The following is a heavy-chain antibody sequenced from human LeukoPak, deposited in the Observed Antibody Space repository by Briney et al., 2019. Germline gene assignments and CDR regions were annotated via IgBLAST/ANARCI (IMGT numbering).Heavy chain of an antibody. CDR3: ARHVSSIVRGLMYFDS. CDR2: IYYTGST. CDR1: GGSISSSIYF. J-gene: IGHJ4*02. D-gene: IGHD3-10*02. Sequence: SEALSLTCTVSGGSISSSIYFWVWIRPPPGKGRVWSESIYYTGSTYYNPSLKSRVTISVDTYKNQFSLKLSSVTAADTAVYYCARHVSSIVRGLMYFDSWGQGTLVTVSS. V-gene: IGHV4-39*01.